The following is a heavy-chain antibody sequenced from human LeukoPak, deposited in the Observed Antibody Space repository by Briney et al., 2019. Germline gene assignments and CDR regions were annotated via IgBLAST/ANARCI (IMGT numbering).Heavy chain of an antibody. CDR2: ISSSSSYI. Sequence: GGSLRLSCAASGFTFSSYSMNWVRQAPGKGLEWVSSISSSSSYIYYADSVKGRFTISRDNAKNTLYLQMNSLRAEDTAVYYCAKESLYYYDSSGYYSYYFDYWGQGTLVTVSS. CDR3: AKESLYYYDSSGYYSYYFDY. D-gene: IGHD3-22*01. J-gene: IGHJ4*02. CDR1: GFTFSSYS. V-gene: IGHV3-21*04.